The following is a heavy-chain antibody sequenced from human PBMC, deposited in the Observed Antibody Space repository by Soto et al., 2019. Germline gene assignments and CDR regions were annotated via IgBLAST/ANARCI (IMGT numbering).Heavy chain of an antibody. Sequence: VHLLESGGGVVQTGGSLRLSCLTSGFTFSSYAMTWVRQAPGKGLDWVSAITGSGDGTFYADSVKGRFTISRDNSKNTLFLQMNSPAVEDTALYFCATSIGALNENWGQGTLVTVSS. D-gene: IGHD3-16*01. CDR2: ITGSGDGT. V-gene: IGHV3-23*01. J-gene: IGHJ4*02. CDR3: ATSIGALNEN. CDR1: GFTFSSYA.